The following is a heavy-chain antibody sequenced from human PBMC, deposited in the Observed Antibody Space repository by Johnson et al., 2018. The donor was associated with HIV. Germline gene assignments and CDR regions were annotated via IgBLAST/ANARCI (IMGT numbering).Heavy chain of an antibody. D-gene: IGHD3-10*01. Sequence: MQLVESGGGVVQPGRSLRLSCAASGFTFSNYAMHWVRQAPGKGLQWVAVMSFDETNSYDSDSVDVKGRFTISRDNSKNTLYLQMNSLRPEDTAVYYCAKSSSATYYGDAFDMWGQGTMVTVSS. CDR1: GFTFSNYA. J-gene: IGHJ3*02. CDR3: AKSSSATYYGDAFDM. CDR2: MSFDETNS. V-gene: IGHV3-30-3*02.